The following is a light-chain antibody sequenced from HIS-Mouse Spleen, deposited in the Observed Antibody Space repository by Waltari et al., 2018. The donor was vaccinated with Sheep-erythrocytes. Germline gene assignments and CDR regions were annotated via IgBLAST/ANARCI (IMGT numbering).Light chain of an antibody. J-gene: IGLJ3*02. CDR3: CSYAGSSTWV. CDR1: SSDVGSYNL. V-gene: IGLV2-23*01. CDR2: EGS. Sequence: QSALTQPAFVSGSPGQSITISCTGTSSDVGSYNLVSWYQQHPGKAPNVVSYEGSKRHSGVSNRFSGSKSGNTASLTIAGLQAEDEADYYCCSYAGSSTWVFGGGTKLTVL.